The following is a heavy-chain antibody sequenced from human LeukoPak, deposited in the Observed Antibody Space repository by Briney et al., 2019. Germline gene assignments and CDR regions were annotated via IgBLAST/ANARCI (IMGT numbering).Heavy chain of an antibody. J-gene: IGHJ6*02. CDR2: ISSSSSYI. D-gene: IGHD6-13*01. CDR1: GFTFSSYS. V-gene: IGHV3-21*01. CDR3: AKIGVIAAAGTFYYYYGMDV. Sequence: PGRSLRLSCAASGFTFSSYSMNWVRQAPGKGLEWVSSISSSSSYIYYADSVKGRFTISRDNAKNSLYLQMNSLRAEDTAVYYCAKIGVIAAAGTFYYYYGMDVWGQGTTVTVSS.